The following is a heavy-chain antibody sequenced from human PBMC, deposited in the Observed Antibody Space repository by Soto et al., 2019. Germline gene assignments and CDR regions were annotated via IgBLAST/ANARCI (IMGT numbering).Heavy chain of an antibody. D-gene: IGHD2-21*01. Sequence: GGSLILSSAASGLTFSNYGMHWVRQAPGKGLGWVAVIWYDGNNKYYADSVKGRFTISRDNSNNTLYVQMTSLRAEDTAVYYCSGALHSLFDYWGQGTLVTVSS. CDR2: IWYDGNNK. J-gene: IGHJ4*02. CDR1: GLTFSNYG. CDR3: SGALHSLFDY. V-gene: IGHV3-33*01.